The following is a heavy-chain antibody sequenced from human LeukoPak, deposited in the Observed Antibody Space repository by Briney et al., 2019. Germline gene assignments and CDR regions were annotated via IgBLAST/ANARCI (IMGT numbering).Heavy chain of an antibody. CDR3: AKGQRQWLVLRQEIYYFDY. J-gene: IGHJ4*02. V-gene: IGHV3-23*01. D-gene: IGHD6-19*01. Sequence: PGGSLRLSCAASGFTFSSYAMSWVRQAPGRGLEWVSAISGSGGSTYYADSVKGRFTISRDNSKNTLYLQMNSLRAEDTAVYYCAKGQRQWLVLRQEIYYFDYWGQGTLVTVSS. CDR2: ISGSGGST. CDR1: GFTFSSYA.